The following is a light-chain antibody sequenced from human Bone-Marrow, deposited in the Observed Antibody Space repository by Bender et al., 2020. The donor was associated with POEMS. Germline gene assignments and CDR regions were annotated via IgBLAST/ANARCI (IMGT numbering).Light chain of an antibody. CDR1: STNIGLYNY. Sequence: QSALTQPPSASGSPGLSVTISCTGTSTNIGLYNYVAWYQKYPGKAPKVVIYDVSRRPSGIPERFSGSNSGNTATLTISGVQPEDEADYYCQSADNSGTSVFFGGGTKLTVL. V-gene: IGLV2-8*01. CDR3: QSADNSGTSVF. CDR2: DVS. J-gene: IGLJ2*01.